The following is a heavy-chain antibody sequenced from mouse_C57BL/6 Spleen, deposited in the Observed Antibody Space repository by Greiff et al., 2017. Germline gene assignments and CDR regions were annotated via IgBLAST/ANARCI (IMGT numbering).Heavy chain of an antibody. V-gene: IGHV1-50*01. CDR3: ARSRGYGSPVEDY. CDR2: IDPSDSYT. CDR1: GYTFTSYW. J-gene: IGHJ2*01. D-gene: IGHD1-1*01. Sequence: QVQLQQPGAELVKPGASVKLSCKASGYTFTSYWMQWVKQRPGQGLEWIGEIDPSDSYTNYNQKFKGKATLTVDTSSSTAYMQLSSLTSEDSAVYYWARSRGYGSPVEDYWGQGTTLTVSS.